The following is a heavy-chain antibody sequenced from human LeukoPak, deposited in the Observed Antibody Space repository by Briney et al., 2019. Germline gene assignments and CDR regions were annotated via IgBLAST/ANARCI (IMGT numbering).Heavy chain of an antibody. J-gene: IGHJ4*02. CDR2: ISGSGGST. CDR1: GFTFSSYA. D-gene: IGHD2-21*02. Sequence: GGSLRLSCAASGFTFSSYAMSWVRQAPGKGLEWVSAISGSGGSTYYADPVKGRFTISRDNSKNTLYLQMNSLRAEDTAVYYCARGSKNHIVVVTAIPPFDYWGQGTLVTVSS. V-gene: IGHV3-23*01. CDR3: ARGSKNHIVVVTAIPPFDY.